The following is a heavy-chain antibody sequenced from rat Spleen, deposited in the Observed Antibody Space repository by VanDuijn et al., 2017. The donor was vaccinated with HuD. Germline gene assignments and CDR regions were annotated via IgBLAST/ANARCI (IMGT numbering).Heavy chain of an antibody. CDR1: GFTFSDFV. D-gene: IGHD1-4*01. CDR2: INYDGSST. V-gene: IGHV5-29*01. Sequence: EVQLVESGGGLVQPGRSLKLSCAASGFTFSDFVMAWVRQAPTKGLEWVATINYDGSSTYYRDSVKGRFTISRDNAENTVYLQMNSLRSEDTATYYCARPRGSGRGWFAYWGQGTLVTVSS. J-gene: IGHJ3*01. CDR3: ARPRGSGRGWFAY.